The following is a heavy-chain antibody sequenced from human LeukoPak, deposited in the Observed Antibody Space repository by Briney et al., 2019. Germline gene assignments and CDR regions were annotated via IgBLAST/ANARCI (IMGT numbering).Heavy chain of an antibody. V-gene: IGHV5-51*01. CDR1: GYSFTSYW. J-gene: IGHJ6*03. CDR3: ARHTYGGYYYYYYMDV. CDR2: IYPGDSDT. D-gene: IGHD4-23*01. Sequence: GESLMISCKGSGYSFTSYWIGWVRQMPGKGLEWMGIIYPGDSDTRYSPSFQGQVTISADKSISTAYLQWSSLKASDTAMHYCARHTYGGYYYYYYMDVWGKGTTVTVSS.